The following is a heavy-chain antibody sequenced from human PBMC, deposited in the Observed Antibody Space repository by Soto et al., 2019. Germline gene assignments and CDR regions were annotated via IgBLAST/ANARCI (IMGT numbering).Heavy chain of an antibody. CDR3: TVKAGELDY. J-gene: IGHJ4*02. V-gene: IGHV3-73*01. D-gene: IGHD6-13*01. CDR1: GFTFSGSA. CDR2: IRSKANSYAT. Sequence: EVQLVESGGGLIQPGGSLKLSCAASGFTFSGSAMHWVRQASGKGLEWVGRIRSKANSYATAYAASVKGRFTISRDDSKNTAYLQMNSLKTEDTAVYYCTVKAGELDYWGQGTLVTVSS.